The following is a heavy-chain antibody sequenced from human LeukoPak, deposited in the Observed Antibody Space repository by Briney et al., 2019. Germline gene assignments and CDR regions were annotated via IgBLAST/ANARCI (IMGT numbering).Heavy chain of an antibody. D-gene: IGHD4-17*01. Sequence: SETLSLTCTVSGGSISSSSYYWGWIRQPPGKGLEWIGSIYYSGSTYYNPSLKSRVTISVDTSKNQFSLKLSSVTAADTAVYYCARVVMTTVPGYGMDVWGQGTTVTVSS. CDR1: GGSISSSSYY. CDR2: IYYSGST. J-gene: IGHJ6*02. V-gene: IGHV4-39*07. CDR3: ARVVMTTVPGYGMDV.